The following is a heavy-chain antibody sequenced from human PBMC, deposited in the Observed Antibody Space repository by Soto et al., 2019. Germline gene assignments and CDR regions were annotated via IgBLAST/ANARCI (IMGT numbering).Heavy chain of an antibody. CDR2: INPSGGST. V-gene: IGHV1-46*03. Sequence: QVQLVQSGAEVKKPGASVKVSCKASGYTFTSYYMHWVRQAPGQGLEWMGIINPSGGSTSYAQKLQVRVTMTRDTSTSTVYMELSSLRSEDTAVYYCARVRRPYYFDYWGQGTLVTVSS. J-gene: IGHJ4*02. CDR1: GYTFTSYY. CDR3: ARVRRPYYFDY.